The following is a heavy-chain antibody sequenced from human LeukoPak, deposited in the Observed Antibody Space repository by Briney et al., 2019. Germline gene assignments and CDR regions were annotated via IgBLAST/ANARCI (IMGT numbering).Heavy chain of an antibody. CDR2: INPNSGGT. D-gene: IGHD2-8*01. Sequence: GASVKVSCKASGYTFTGYYMHWVRQAPGQGFEWMGWINPNSGGTNYAQKFQGRVTMTRDTSISTAYMELSRLRSDDTAVYYCARSLGYCTNGVCYVGYFDYWGQGTLVTVSS. J-gene: IGHJ4*02. V-gene: IGHV1-2*02. CDR1: GYTFTGYY. CDR3: ARSLGYCTNGVCYVGYFDY.